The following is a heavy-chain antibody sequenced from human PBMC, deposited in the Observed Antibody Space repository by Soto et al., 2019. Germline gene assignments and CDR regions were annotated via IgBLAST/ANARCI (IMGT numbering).Heavy chain of an antibody. D-gene: IGHD3-16*02. V-gene: IGHV1-69*13. Sequence: SVKVSCKASGGTFSSYAISWVRQAPGQGLEWMGGIIPIFGTANYAQKFQGRVTITADESTSTAYMELSSLRSEDTAVYYCARAPHYDYVWGSYRPFDYWGQGTLVTVSS. J-gene: IGHJ4*02. CDR1: GGTFSSYA. CDR2: IIPIFGTA. CDR3: ARAPHYDYVWGSYRPFDY.